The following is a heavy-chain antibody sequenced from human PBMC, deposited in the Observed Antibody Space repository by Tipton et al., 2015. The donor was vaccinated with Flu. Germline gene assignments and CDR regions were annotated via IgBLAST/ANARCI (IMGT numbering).Heavy chain of an antibody. CDR1: GGSLSNYF. V-gene: IGHV4-4*07. J-gene: IGHJ3*02. CDR3: ARDTTTRPRVFEI. D-gene: IGHD1-1*01. CDR2: IYPSGNT. Sequence: TLSLTCTVSGGSLSNYFWSWIRQPAGKGLEWIGRIYPSGNTNYNPSLQSRVTISSDTSKTHCSLKMTYVTAADTAVYYCARDTTTRPRVFEIWGQGTKVTVSS.